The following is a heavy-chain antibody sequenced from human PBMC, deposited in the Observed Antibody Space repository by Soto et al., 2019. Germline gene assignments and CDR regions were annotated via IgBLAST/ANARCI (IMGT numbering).Heavy chain of an antibody. CDR2: IWNDGSEK. D-gene: IGHD6-19*01. CDR3: GRPEDQWLVIGY. V-gene: IGHV3-33*01. CDR1: GFTFRSYA. J-gene: IGHJ4*02. Sequence: PGGSLRLSCAASGFTFRSYAMHWVRQAPGKGLEWVAVIWNDGSEKYYADSVKGRFTISRGNSKNTLYLQMDSLRAEDTAVHYCGRPEDQWLVIGYWGQGTPVTVSS.